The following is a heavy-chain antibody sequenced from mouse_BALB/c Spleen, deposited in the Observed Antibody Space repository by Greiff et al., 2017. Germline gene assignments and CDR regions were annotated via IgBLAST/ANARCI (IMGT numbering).Heavy chain of an antibody. D-gene: IGHD1-1*01. CDR1: GYSITSGYY. CDR2: ISYDGSN. CDR3: ARLYGSSYDYAMDY. V-gene: IGHV3-6*02. J-gene: IGHJ4*01. Sequence: DVQLQESGPGLVKPSQSLSLTCSVTGYSITSGYYWNWIRQFPGNKLEWMGYISYDGSNNYNPSLKNRISITRDTSKNQFFLKLNSVTTEDTATYYCARLYGSSYDYAMDYWGQGTSVTVSS.